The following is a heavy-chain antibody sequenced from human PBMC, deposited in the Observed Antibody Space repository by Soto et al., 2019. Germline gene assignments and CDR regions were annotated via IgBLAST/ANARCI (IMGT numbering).Heavy chain of an antibody. J-gene: IGHJ6*02. D-gene: IGHD3-16*01. CDR3: ATEGVYGLGV. CDR1: GFTFSSYW. CDR2: IKQDGSER. Sequence: PGGSLRLSCAASGFTFSSYWLSWVRQAPGEGLEWVADIKQDGSERYYVASVMGRFTISRDNAKNSLYLQMNSLRVEDTAVYYCATEGVYGLGVWGQGTTVTVSS. V-gene: IGHV3-7*03.